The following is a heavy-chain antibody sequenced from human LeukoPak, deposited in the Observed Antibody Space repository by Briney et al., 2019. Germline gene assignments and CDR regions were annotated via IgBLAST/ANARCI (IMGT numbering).Heavy chain of an antibody. D-gene: IGHD2-8*01. CDR3: VMATSLYRIDH. CDR1: GYTFSTYA. V-gene: IGHV3-23*01. CDR2: ITGSGAKT. J-gene: IGHJ4*02. Sequence: GGSLRLSCAASGYTFSTYAMSWVRQAPGRGLVWVSTITGSGAKTYYADSVKGRFTLSGDRAKNTVFLQMDSLRVGDTAVYYCVMATSLYRIDHWGQGTLVTVSS.